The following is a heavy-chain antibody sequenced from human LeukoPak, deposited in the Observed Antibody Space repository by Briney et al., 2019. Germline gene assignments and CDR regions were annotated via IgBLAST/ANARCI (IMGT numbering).Heavy chain of an antibody. CDR3: ARAEDIVVVPAAIPFDY. J-gene: IGHJ4*02. D-gene: IGHD2-2*01. Sequence: SGCTNYAQKFQGRVTMTRDTSISTAYMELSRLRSDDTAVYYCARAEDIVVVPAAIPFDYWGQGTLVTVSS. CDR2: SGCT. V-gene: IGHV1-2*02.